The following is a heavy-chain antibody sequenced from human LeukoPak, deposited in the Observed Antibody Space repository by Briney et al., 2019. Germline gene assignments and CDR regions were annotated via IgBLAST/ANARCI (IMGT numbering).Heavy chain of an antibody. CDR3: ARDAISMVRGVISP. D-gene: IGHD3-10*01. Sequence: GGSLRLSCAASGFTFSRYSMNWVRQAPGKGLEWVSSISSNSSYKYYADSVKGRFTISRDNAKNSLYLQMNSLRAEDTAVYYCARDAISMVRGVISPWGQGTLVTVSS. CDR1: GFTFSRYS. V-gene: IGHV3-21*01. J-gene: IGHJ5*02. CDR2: ISSNSSYK.